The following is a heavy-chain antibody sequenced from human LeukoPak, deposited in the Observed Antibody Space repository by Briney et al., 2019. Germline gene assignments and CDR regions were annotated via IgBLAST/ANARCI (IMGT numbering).Heavy chain of an antibody. CDR3: AREGEAVTGHFDY. D-gene: IGHD6-19*01. CDR1: GYRVSGYD. CDR2: IGTRDDTT. Sequence: PGGSLRLSCAASGYRVSGYDLNWIRQAPGKGLEWVSYIGTRDDTTNFADSVRGRFSISRDNTKNSLYLQMDSLRADDTAVYYCAREGEAVTGHFDYWGLGTLVTVSS. J-gene: IGHJ4*02. V-gene: IGHV3-11*01.